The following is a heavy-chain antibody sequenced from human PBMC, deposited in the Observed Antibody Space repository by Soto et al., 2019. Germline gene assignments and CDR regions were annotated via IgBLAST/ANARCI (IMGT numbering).Heavy chain of an antibody. D-gene: IGHD1-7*01. V-gene: IGHV1-69*13. CDR1: GGTFSSYA. J-gene: IGHJ3*02. CDR3: ARVNNWNSDAFDI. Sequence: SVKVSCKASGGTFSSYAISWVRQAPGQGLEWMGGIIPIFGTANYAQKFQGRVTITADESTSTAYMELSSLRSEDTAVYYCARVNNWNSDAFDIWGQGTMVTVSS. CDR2: IIPIFGTA.